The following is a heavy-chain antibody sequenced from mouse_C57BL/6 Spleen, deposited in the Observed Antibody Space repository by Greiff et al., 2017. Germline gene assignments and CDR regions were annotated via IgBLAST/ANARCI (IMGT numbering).Heavy chain of an antibody. CDR3: AMELAFAY. J-gene: IGHJ3*01. Sequence: QVQLQQPGAELVKPGASVKVSCKASGYTFTSYWVHWVKQRPGQGLEWIGRIHPSASDTNYNQKFKGKATLTVDKSARTAYMQLSSLTSEDSAVYYCAMELAFAYWGQGTLVTVSA. CDR1: GYTFTSYW. CDR2: IHPSASDT. V-gene: IGHV1-74*01. D-gene: IGHD4-1*01.